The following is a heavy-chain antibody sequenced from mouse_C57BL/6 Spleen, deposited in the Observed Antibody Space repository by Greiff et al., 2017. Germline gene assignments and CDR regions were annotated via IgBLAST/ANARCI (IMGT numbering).Heavy chain of an antibody. CDR2: IDPSDSYT. V-gene: IGHV1-59*01. CDR3: ARGAYYSNYTYFDY. J-gene: IGHJ2*01. D-gene: IGHD2-5*01. Sequence: QVQLQQPGAELVRPGTSVKLSCKASGYTFTSYWMHWVKQRPGQGLEWIGVIDPSDSYTNYNQKFKGKATLTVDTSSSTAYMQLSSLTSEDSAVYYGARGAYYSNYTYFDYWGQGTTLTVSS. CDR1: GYTFTSYW.